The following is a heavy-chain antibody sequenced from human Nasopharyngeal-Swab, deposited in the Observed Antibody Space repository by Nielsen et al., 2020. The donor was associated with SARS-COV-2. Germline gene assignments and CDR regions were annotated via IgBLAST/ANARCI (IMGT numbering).Heavy chain of an antibody. CDR2: IRSYANEYAT. CDR1: GFTFSGSA. CDR3: SSPTVAY. Sequence: GGSLRLSCVASGFTFSGSAMHWVRQASGKGLEWLGRIRSYANEYATAYAASVKGRFTISRDDSKNTAYLQMSSLKTEDTALYYCSSPTVAYWGQGTLVTVPS. V-gene: IGHV3-73*01. D-gene: IGHD4-23*01. J-gene: IGHJ4*02.